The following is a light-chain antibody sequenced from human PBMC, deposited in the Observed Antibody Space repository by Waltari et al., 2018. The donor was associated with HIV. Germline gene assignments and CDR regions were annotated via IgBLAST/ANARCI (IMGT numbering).Light chain of an antibody. J-gene: IGKJ3*01. CDR1: QSVSSNS. V-gene: IGKV3-20*01. CDR2: GAS. Sequence: ELVLTQSPGTLSLSPGERATLSCRASQSVSSNSLAWYQQKPGQAPRLLFYGASSRATGIPDRFSGSGSGTDFTLTISRLEPEDFAVYSCQQYGTLPFTFGPGTKVDFK. CDR3: QQYGTLPFT.